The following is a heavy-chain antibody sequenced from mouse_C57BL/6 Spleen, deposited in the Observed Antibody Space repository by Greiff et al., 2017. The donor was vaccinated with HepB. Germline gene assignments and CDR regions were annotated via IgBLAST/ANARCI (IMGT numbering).Heavy chain of an antibody. CDR1: GYSITSGYY. J-gene: IGHJ3*01. CDR3: ARLDSSGYWFAY. Sequence: EVQLVESGPGLVKPSQSLSLTCSVTGYSITSGYYWNWIRQFPGNKLEWMGYISYDGSNNYNPSLKNRISITRDTSKNQFFLKLNSVTTEDTATYYCARLDSSGYWFAYWGQGTLVTVSA. D-gene: IGHD3-2*02. V-gene: IGHV3-6*01. CDR2: ISYDGSN.